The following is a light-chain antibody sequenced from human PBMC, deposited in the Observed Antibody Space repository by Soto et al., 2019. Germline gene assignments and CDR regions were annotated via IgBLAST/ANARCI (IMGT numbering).Light chain of an antibody. V-gene: IGKV3-15*01. CDR3: KQYNNWPPSHT. Sequence: EIVMTQSPATLSVSPGERATLSCRASQSVSSNLAWYQQKPGQAPRLLIYGASTRATGIPARFSGSGSGTEFTLTISSLQSEDFAVYYCKQYNNWPPSHTFGGGTKVEIK. J-gene: IGKJ4*01. CDR2: GAS. CDR1: QSVSSN.